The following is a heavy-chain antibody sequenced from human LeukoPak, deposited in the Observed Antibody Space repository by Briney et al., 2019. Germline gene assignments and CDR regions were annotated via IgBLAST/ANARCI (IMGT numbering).Heavy chain of an antibody. CDR1: GFSFYNYA. Sequence: GGSLRLSCAASGFSFYNYAIHWVRHGPGKGLEWVCIISGDGRTTYYADSVRGRFTISRDNSKNSLYLQMNSLRSDDTALYFCARAPGRGDWGADYSGQGTLVTVSS. CDR2: ISGDGRTT. CDR3: ARAPGRGDWGADY. D-gene: IGHD3-16*01. V-gene: IGHV3-43*02. J-gene: IGHJ4*02.